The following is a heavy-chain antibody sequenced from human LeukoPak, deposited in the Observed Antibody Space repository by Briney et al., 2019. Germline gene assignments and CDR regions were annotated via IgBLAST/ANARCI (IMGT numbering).Heavy chain of an antibody. Sequence: SETLSLTCTVSGASIDGYYWSCIRQPAGQSPEWIGRIHTSGTTNYNPASKSRVIMSVDTSDKQFSLNVSSVPAADTAVYYCARMPPVRGVRNFYFYYYVDVWGRGTTVTVSS. CDR3: ARMPPVRGVRNFYFYYYVDV. J-gene: IGHJ6*03. CDR2: IHTSGTT. V-gene: IGHV4-4*07. D-gene: IGHD3-10*01. CDR1: GASIDGYY.